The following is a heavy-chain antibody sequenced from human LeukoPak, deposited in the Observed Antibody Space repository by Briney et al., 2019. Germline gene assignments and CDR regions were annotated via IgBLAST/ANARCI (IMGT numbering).Heavy chain of an antibody. V-gene: IGHV3-23*01. Sequence: GGSLRLSCGACGFTFSSYAISWVRQAPGKGLEWGSALTGSGGSTYYADSVKGRFTISRDNSKNTLYLQMNSLRAEDTAVYYCAKALRITIFGVVIIVDAFDIWGQGTMVTVSS. CDR3: AKALRITIFGVVIIVDAFDI. D-gene: IGHD3-3*01. CDR2: LTGSGGST. CDR1: GFTFSSYA. J-gene: IGHJ3*02.